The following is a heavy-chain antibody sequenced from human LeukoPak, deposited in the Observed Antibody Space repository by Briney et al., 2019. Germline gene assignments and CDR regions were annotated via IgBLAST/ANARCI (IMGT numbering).Heavy chain of an antibody. D-gene: IGHD3-3*01. CDR2: IKQDGSEE. J-gene: IGHJ3*02. Sequence: GGSLRLSCAASGFTFSSYWMSWVRQAPGKGLEWVANIKQDGSEEYYVDSVKGRFTISRDNAKNSLYLQMNSLRAEDTAVYYCARDGPPTITIFGVVEGAFDIWGQGTMVTVSS. CDR3: ARDGPPTITIFGVVEGAFDI. CDR1: GFTFSSYW. V-gene: IGHV3-7*01.